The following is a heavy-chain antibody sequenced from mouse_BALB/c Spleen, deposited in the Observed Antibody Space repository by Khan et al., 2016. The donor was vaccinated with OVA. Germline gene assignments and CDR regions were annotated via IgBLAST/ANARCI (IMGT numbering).Heavy chain of an antibody. D-gene: IGHD1-1*01. CDR3: ARNFLYYYGSSPFAY. V-gene: IGHV9-2-1*01. CDR1: GYTFTDYS. CDR2: INTETGEP. Sequence: QIQLVQSGPELKKPGETVKISCKASGYTFTDYSMHWVKQAPGKGLKWMGWINTETGEPTYADDFKGRFAFSLETSASTAYLQINNLKNEDTATYFCARNFLYYYGSSPFAYWGQGTLLTVSA. J-gene: IGHJ3*01.